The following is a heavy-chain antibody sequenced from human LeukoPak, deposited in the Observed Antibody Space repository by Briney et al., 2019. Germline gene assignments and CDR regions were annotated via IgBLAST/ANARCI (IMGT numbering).Heavy chain of an antibody. CDR2: MNPNSGNT. CDR3: ARGRDYQRFGELLCDY. D-gene: IGHD3-10*01. CDR1: GYTFTSYD. V-gene: IGHV1-8*01. J-gene: IGHJ4*02. Sequence: ASVKVSCKASGYTFTSYDINWVRQATGQGLEWMGRMNPNSGNTGYAQKFQGRVTMTRNTSISTAYMELSSLRSEDTAVYYCARGRDYQRFGELLCDYWGQGTLVTVSS.